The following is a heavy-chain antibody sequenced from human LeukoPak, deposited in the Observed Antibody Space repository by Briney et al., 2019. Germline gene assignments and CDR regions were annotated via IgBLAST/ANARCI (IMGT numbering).Heavy chain of an antibody. CDR2: IYHSGST. D-gene: IGHD4-11*01. CDR3: ARDVAYRSAFDI. J-gene: IGHJ3*02. Sequence: SETLSLTCTVSGGSISSGGYYWSWIRQPPGKGLEWIGYIYHSGSTYYNPSLKSRVTISVDRSKNQFSLKLSSVTAADTAVYYCARDVAYRSAFDIWGQGTMVTVSS. V-gene: IGHV4-30-2*01. CDR1: GGSISSGGYY.